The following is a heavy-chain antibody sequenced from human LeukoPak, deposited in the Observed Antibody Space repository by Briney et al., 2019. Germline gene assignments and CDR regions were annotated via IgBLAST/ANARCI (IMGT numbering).Heavy chain of an antibody. D-gene: IGHD6-13*01. CDR3: ARAPYSRGYFDY. V-gene: IGHV3-33*01. CDR2: IWYDGSNK. CDR1: GFTFSSYG. Sequence: GGSLRLSCAASGFTFSSYGMHWVRQAPGKGLEWVAVIWYDGSNKYYADSVKGRFTISRDNPKNTLYLQMNSLRAEDTAVYYCARAPYSRGYFDYWGQGTLVTVSS. J-gene: IGHJ4*02.